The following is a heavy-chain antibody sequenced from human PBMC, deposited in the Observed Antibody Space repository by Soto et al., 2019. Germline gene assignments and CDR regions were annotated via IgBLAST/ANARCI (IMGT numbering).Heavy chain of an antibody. Sequence: SETLSLTCTVSGGSISSSKYYWGWIRQAPGKGLEWIGSIYYSGSTYYNPSLKSRITISVDTSKNQFSLKLSSVTAADTAVYYCARERPDGARLDPWGQGTLVTVS. CDR1: GGSISSSKYY. CDR3: ARERPDGARLDP. V-gene: IGHV4-39*07. D-gene: IGHD6-6*01. CDR2: IYYSGST. J-gene: IGHJ5*02.